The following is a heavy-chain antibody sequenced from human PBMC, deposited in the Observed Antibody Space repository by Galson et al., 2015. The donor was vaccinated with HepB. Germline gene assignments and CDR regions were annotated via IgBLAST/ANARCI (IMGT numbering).Heavy chain of an antibody. Sequence: SLRLSCAASGFSFSSYAMSWVRQAPGKGLEWVSTITGSDGSTYYADSVKGRFSASRDSSKNTLYLQMNSLRAEDTAVYYCAKASSHGTNSPIDYWGQGTLVTVSS. J-gene: IGHJ4*02. CDR2: ITGSDGST. V-gene: IGHV3-23*01. CDR1: GFSFSSYA. D-gene: IGHD2-2*01. CDR3: AKASSHGTNSPIDY.